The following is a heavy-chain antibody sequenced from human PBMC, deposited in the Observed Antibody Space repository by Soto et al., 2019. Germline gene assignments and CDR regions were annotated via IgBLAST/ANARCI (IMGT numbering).Heavy chain of an antibody. CDR2: IIPIYGTT. Sequence: SVKVSCKASGCTFSSYAISWVRQAPGQGLEWMGWIIPIYGTTNYAQKFQGRVTITADESTSTAYMELSSLRSEDTAVYYCARLRLRPPRGAFDIWGQGTMVTVSS. D-gene: IGHD3-10*01. CDR1: GCTFSSYA. CDR3: ARLRLRPPRGAFDI. J-gene: IGHJ3*02. V-gene: IGHV1-69*13.